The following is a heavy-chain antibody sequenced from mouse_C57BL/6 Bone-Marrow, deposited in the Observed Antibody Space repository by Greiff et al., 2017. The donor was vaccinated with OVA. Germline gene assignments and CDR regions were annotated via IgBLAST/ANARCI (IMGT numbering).Heavy chain of an antibody. Sequence: VQLQQPGAELVKPGASVKLSCKASGYTFTSYWMHWVKQRPGQGLEWIGMIHPTSGSTTYNEKFKSKATLTVDKSSRTAYMQLSSLTSEDSAVYYCAIRYDYDVWYFDVWGTGTTVTVSS. V-gene: IGHV1-64*01. J-gene: IGHJ1*03. CDR3: AIRYDYDVWYFDV. CDR2: IHPTSGST. CDR1: GYTFTSYW. D-gene: IGHD2-4*01.